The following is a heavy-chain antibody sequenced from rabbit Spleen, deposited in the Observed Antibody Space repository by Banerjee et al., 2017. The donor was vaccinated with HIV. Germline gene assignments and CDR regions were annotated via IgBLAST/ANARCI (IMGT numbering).Heavy chain of an antibody. CDR1: RFSFNNKYW. J-gene: IGHJ4*01. D-gene: IGHD6-1*01. Sequence: QSLEESGGDLVKPDGSLTLTCKASRFSFNNKYWMCWVRQAPGKGLEWIACIDAGSSGRTYYATWAKGRFTISKTSSTTVTLQMTSLTAADTATYFCARGEHFSVGFSAFAIYLDLWGPGTLVTVS. V-gene: IGHV1S40*01. CDR2: IDAGSSGRT. CDR3: ARGEHFSVGFSAFAIYLDL.